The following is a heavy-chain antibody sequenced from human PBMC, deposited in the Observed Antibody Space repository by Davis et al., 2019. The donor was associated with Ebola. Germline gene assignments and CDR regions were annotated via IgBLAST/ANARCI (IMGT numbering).Heavy chain of an antibody. CDR1: GFTFDDYG. J-gene: IGHJ4*02. CDR2: LSWNSVGI. CDR3: ARDVGGRAGY. Sequence: PGGSLRLSCAASGFTFDDYGMHWVRQAPGKGLEWVSGLSWNSVGIGYADSVRGRFTISRDNAKNTLFLQMNSLRADDTAVYYCARDVGGRAGYWGQGTLVTVSS. V-gene: IGHV3-9*01.